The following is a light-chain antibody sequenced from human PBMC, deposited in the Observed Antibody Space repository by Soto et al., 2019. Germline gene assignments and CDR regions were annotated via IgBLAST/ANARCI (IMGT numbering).Light chain of an antibody. CDR3: AAWDDSLNGVV. J-gene: IGLJ2*01. CDR2: NNN. V-gene: IGLV1-44*01. CDR1: SSNIGTNT. Sequence: QSVLTQPPSASGTPGQRVTISCSGSSSNIGTNTVNWYRQLPGTAPKLLIYNNNHRPSGVPDRFSGSKSGTSASLAISGLQSEDEADYYCAAWDDSLNGVVFGGGTKLTVL.